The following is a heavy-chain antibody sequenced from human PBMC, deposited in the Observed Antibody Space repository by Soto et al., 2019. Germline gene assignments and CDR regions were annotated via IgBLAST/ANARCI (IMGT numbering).Heavy chain of an antibody. CDR2: INHSGST. Sequence: PSETRSLTCAVYGGSFSGYYWSWIRQPPGKGLEWIGEINHSGSTNYNPSLKSRVTISVDTSKNQFSLKLSSVTAADTAVYYCARNPTVTTRLYYYYYGMDVWGQGTTVTVSS. D-gene: IGHD4-17*01. J-gene: IGHJ6*02. V-gene: IGHV4-34*01. CDR1: GGSFSGYY. CDR3: ARNPTVTTRLYYYYYGMDV.